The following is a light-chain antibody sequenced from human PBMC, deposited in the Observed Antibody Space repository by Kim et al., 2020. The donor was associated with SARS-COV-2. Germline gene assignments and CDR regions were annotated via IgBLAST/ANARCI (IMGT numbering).Light chain of an antibody. CDR1: QNILNRSNNKNS. J-gene: IGKJ4*01. CDR3: HQYHTVPLS. V-gene: IGKV4-1*01. CDR2: WAS. Sequence: DIVMTQSPDSLAVSLGERATINCKSSQNILNRSNNKNSLAWYQQRPGQPPKLLINWASTRESGVPDRFSGSGSGTDFTLTISSLQAEDVAVYYCHQYHTVPLSFGGGTKVELK.